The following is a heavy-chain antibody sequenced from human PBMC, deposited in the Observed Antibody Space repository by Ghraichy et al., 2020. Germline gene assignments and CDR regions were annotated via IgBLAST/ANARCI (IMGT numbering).Heavy chain of an antibody. J-gene: IGHJ5*02. CDR1: GFSLSTSGVG. CDR3: ARLTVTTFANP. D-gene: IGHD4-17*01. V-gene: IGHV2-5*02. CDR2: IYWDDDK. Sequence: SGPTLVKPTQTLTLTCTFSGFSLSTSGVGVGWIRQPPGKALEWLALIYWDDDKRYSPSLKSRLTITKDTSKKQVVLTMTNMDPVDTATYYCARLTVTTFANPWGQGTLVTVSS.